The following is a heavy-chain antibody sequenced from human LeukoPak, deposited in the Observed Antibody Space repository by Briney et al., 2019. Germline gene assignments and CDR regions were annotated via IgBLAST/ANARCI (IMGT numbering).Heavy chain of an antibody. CDR3: AKDIRQWLVTGVFDY. V-gene: IGHV3-9*01. CDR1: GFTFDDYA. J-gene: IGHJ4*02. Sequence: GGSLRLSCAASGFTFDDYAMHWVRQAPGKGLEWVSGISWNSGSIGYADSVKGRFTISRDNAKNSLYLQMNSLRAEDTALYYCAKDIRQWLVTGVFDYWGQGTLVTVSS. CDR2: ISWNSGSI. D-gene: IGHD6-19*01.